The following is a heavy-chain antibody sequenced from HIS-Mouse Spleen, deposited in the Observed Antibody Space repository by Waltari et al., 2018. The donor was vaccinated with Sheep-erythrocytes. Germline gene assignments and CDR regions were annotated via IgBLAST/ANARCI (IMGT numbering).Heavy chain of an antibody. J-gene: IGHJ4*02. CDR1: GGSISSSSYY. D-gene: IGHD5-18*01. CDR2: IYYSGST. V-gene: IGHV4-39*01. CDR3: ARHKDTAMVHFDY. Sequence: QLQLQESGPGLVKPSETLSLTCTVSGGSISSSSYYWGWIRQPPGKGLEWIGSIYYSGSTYYNPSLKSRVTRSVDTSKNQFSRKLSSVTAADTAVYYCARHKDTAMVHFDYWGQGTLVTVSS.